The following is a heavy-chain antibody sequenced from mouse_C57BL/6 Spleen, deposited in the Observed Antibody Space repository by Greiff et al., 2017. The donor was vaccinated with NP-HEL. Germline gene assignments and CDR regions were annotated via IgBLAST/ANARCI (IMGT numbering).Heavy chain of an antibody. D-gene: IGHD1-1*01. Sequence: DVMLVESGGDLVKPGGSLKLSCAASGFTFSSYGMSWVRQTPDKRLEWVATISSGGSYTYYPDSVKGRFTISRDNAKNTLYLQMSSLKSEDTAMYYCARQGHYGSSYYWYFDVWGTGTTVTVSS. CDR1: GFTFSSYG. J-gene: IGHJ1*03. CDR2: ISSGGSYT. V-gene: IGHV5-6*02. CDR3: ARQGHYGSSYYWYFDV.